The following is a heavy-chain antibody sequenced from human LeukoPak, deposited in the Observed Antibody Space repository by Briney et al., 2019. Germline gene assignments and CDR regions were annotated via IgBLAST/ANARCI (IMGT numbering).Heavy chain of an antibody. CDR1: GGSISNGGYY. V-gene: IGHV4-61*02. CDR3: ARVGGKGSIDY. CDR2: IYTSGST. D-gene: IGHD2-15*01. J-gene: IGHJ4*02. Sequence: SETLSLTCTVSGGSISNGGYYWSWIRQPAGKGLEWIGRIYTSGSTNYNPSLKSRLTISVDTSKNQFSLKLSSVTAADTAVYYCARVGGKGSIDYWGQGTLVTVSS.